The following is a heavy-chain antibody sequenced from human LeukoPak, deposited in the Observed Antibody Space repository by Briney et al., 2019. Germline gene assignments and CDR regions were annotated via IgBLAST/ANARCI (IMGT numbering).Heavy chain of an antibody. CDR3: AMTTVVTGYWYFDL. J-gene: IGHJ2*01. CDR1: GGSISSGSYY. CDR2: IYTSGST. V-gene: IGHV4-61*02. Sequence: PSETLSLTCTVSGGSISSGSYYWSWIRQPAGKGLEWIGRIYTSGSTNYNPSLKSRVTIAVDTSKNQFSLKLSSVTAADTAVYYCAMTTVVTGYWYFDLWGRGTLVTVSS. D-gene: IGHD4-23*01.